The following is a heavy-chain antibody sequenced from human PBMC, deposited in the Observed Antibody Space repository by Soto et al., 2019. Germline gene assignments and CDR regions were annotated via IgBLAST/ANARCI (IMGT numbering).Heavy chain of an antibody. V-gene: IGHV3-7*01. Sequence: PGGSLRLSCVVSGFTFSSYRMSWVRQAPGKGLEWVANIKQDGSDKFYVDSVKGRFTISRDNAKNSLYLQMNSLRAEDTALYYCARAPDYAHYFDYWGQGTLVTVSS. CDR3: ARAPDYAHYFDY. J-gene: IGHJ4*02. D-gene: IGHD4-17*01. CDR1: GFTFSSYR. CDR2: IKQDGSDK.